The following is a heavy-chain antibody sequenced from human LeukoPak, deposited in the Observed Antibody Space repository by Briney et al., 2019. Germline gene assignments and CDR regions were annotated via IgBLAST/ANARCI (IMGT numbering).Heavy chain of an antibody. Sequence: GGSLRLSCAASGFIFSPYAMSWVRQAPGKGLEWVAGIAGGDDRFYADSVKGRFSISRDNSKNTLYLQMNSLRAGDTAVYYCARVAPYYYYGMDVWGQGTTVTVSS. CDR1: GFIFSPYA. CDR2: IAGGDDR. V-gene: IGHV3-23*01. J-gene: IGHJ6*02. CDR3: ARVAPYYYYGMDV.